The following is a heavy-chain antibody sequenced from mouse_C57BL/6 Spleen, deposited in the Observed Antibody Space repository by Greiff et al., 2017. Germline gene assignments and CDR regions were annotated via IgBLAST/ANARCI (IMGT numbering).Heavy chain of an antibody. CDR3: AIGGDSSGYPFAY. CDR2: INPNYGTT. J-gene: IGHJ3*01. Sequence: EVKLMESGPELVKPGASVKISCKASGYSFTDYNMNWVKQSNGKSLEWIGVINPNYGTTSYNQKFKGKATLTVDQSSSTAYMQLNSLTSEDSAVYYCAIGGDSSGYPFAYWGQGTLVTVSA. V-gene: IGHV1-39*01. D-gene: IGHD3-2*02. CDR1: GYSFTDYN.